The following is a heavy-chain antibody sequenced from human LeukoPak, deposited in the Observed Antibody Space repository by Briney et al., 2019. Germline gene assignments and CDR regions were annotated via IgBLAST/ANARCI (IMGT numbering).Heavy chain of an antibody. CDR2: IYYSGST. J-gene: IGHJ3*02. D-gene: IGHD3-10*01. CDR1: GGSISSGGYY. Sequence: SETLSLTCTVSGGSISSGGYYWSWIRQHPGKGLEWIGYIYYSGSTYYNPSLKSRVTISVDTSKNQFSLKLSSVTAADTAVYYCARGGVPRGAFDIWGQGTMVTVSS. CDR3: ARGGVPRGAFDI. V-gene: IGHV4-31*03.